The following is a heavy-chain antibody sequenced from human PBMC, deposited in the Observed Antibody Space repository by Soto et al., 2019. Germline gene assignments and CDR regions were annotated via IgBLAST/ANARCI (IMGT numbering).Heavy chain of an antibody. CDR3: AKSGPFSTMIGRNDYYYYGMDV. CDR1: GFTFDDYA. Sequence: EVQLVESGGGLVQPGRSLRLSCAASGFTFDDYAMHWVRQAPGKGLEWVSGISWNSGSIGYADSVEGRFTISRDNAKNSLYLQMNSLRAEDTALYYCAKSGPFSTMIGRNDYYYYGMDVWGQGTTVTVSS. V-gene: IGHV3-9*01. J-gene: IGHJ6*02. D-gene: IGHD3-22*01. CDR2: ISWNSGSI.